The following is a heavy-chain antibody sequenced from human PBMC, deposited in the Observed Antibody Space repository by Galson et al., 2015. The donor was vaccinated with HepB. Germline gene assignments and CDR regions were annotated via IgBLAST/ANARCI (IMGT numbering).Heavy chain of an antibody. CDR3: ATSRGFGEFDYFDY. CDR2: NSGSGSST. Sequence: SLRLSCAASGFTLSSYARSWVRQAPGEGLEWVSGNSGSGSSTYYADPVKGRFTISRDNSKNTLYLQMNSLRAEDTAVYYCATSRGFGEFDYFDYWGQGTLVTVSP. D-gene: IGHD3-10*01. V-gene: IGHV3-23*01. CDR1: GFTLSSYA. J-gene: IGHJ4*02.